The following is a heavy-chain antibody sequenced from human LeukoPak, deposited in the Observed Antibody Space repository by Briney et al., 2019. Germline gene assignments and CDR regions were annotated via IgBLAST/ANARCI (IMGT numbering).Heavy chain of an antibody. J-gene: IGHJ3*02. V-gene: IGHV3-30*18. D-gene: IGHD5-12*01. CDR3: AKRATDDALDI. Sequence: GGSLRLSCAASGFTFSSYGMHWVRQAPGKGLEWVAVITYDGSNGYFADSVKGRFTISRDNSRNTLSLQMNSLRTEDTAVYYCAKRATDDALDIWGRGTMVTVSS. CDR1: GFTFSSYG. CDR2: ITYDGSNG.